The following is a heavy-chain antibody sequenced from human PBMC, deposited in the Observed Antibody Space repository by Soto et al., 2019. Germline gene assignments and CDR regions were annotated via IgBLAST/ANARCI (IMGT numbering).Heavy chain of an antibody. CDR2: ISDDGTNK. D-gene: IGHD5-18*01. J-gene: IGHJ4*02. Sequence: GGSLRLSCAASGFNFWSYGMSWVRQAPGKGLEWVAIISDDGTNKGYADSVKGRFTISRDNSKNTLYLRMNSLRAEDTAVYYCAKERMGRGDRYTAMVRGPRFYSWGQGTLVTVSS. CDR3: AKERMGRGDRYTAMVRGPRFYS. V-gene: IGHV3-30*18. CDR1: GFNFWSYG.